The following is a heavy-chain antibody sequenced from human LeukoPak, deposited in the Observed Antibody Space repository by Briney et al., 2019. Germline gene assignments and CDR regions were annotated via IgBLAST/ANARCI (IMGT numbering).Heavy chain of an antibody. V-gene: IGHV3-23*05. Sequence: PGGSLRLSCAASGFTFSSYAMSWVRQAPGKGPECVSAIDNSGTYTYYVDTVKGRFTISRDNSKNTLFLQMNSVRGDDTAIYYCAQQFRSCSGGNCYFTFWGQGSLVTVSS. CDR3: AQQFRSCSGGNCYFTF. CDR2: IDNSGTYT. J-gene: IGHJ4*02. CDR1: GFTFSSYA. D-gene: IGHD2-15*01.